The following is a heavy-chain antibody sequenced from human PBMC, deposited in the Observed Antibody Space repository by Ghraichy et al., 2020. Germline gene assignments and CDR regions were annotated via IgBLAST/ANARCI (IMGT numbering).Heavy chain of an antibody. J-gene: IGHJ3*02. CDR1: GFTFSNYG. CDR3: ARDLYGFVGEGNAFDI. V-gene: IGHV3-33*01. Sequence: GESLNISCGASGFTFSNYGMHWVRQAPGKGLEWVAGIWYDGSNKYYADSVKGRFTISRDNSKNTLYLQMNSLRAEDTAVYHCARDLYGFVGEGNAFDIWGQGKMVTVSS. D-gene: IGHD3-10*01. CDR2: IWYDGSNK.